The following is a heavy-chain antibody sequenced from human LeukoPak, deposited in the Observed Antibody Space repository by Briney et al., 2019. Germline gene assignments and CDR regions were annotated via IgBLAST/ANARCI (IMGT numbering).Heavy chain of an antibody. Sequence: GESLKISCKGSGYSFTTYWIAWVRQMPGKGLEWMGIIHPSDSDSRYSPSFQGQVTISADKSITTAYLQWSSLKASDTAMYYCARANWATSSFDYWGLGTLVTVSS. V-gene: IGHV5-51*01. D-gene: IGHD7-27*01. J-gene: IGHJ4*02. CDR1: GYSFTTYW. CDR2: IHPSDSDS. CDR3: ARANWATSSFDY.